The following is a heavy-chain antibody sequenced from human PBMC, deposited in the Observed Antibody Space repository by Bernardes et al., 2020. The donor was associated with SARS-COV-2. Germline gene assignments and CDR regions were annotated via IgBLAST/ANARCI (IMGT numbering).Heavy chain of an antibody. D-gene: IGHD2-8*02. CDR1: GFTFSAYS. Sequence: GGSLRLSCSASGFTFSAYSGTWVRQAPGKGLEWVSSISTATTYIYYADSVKGRFTISRDNAENSLYLQMNSLRAEDTAVYYCARIITGDAFDIWGQGTMVTVSS. CDR2: ISTATTYI. V-gene: IGHV3-21*01. J-gene: IGHJ3*02. CDR3: ARIITGDAFDI.